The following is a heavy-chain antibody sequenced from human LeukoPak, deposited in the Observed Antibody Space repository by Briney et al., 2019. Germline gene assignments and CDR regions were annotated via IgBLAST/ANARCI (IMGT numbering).Heavy chain of an antibody. D-gene: IGHD2-2*01. J-gene: IGHJ4*02. CDR2: IIPIFGTA. CDR3: ARIVVVPAASEGDYYFDY. V-gene: IGHV1-69*01. Sequence: EASVKVSCKASGGTFSSYAISWVRQAPGQGLEWMGGIIPIFGTANYAQKFQGRVTITADESTSTAYMELSSLRSEDTAVYYCARIVVVPAASEGDYYFDYWGQGTLVTVSS. CDR1: GGTFSSYA.